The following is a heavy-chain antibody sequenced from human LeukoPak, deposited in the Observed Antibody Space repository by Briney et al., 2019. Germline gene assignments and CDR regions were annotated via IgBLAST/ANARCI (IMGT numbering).Heavy chain of an antibody. D-gene: IGHD3-22*01. V-gene: IGHV3-74*01. CDR2: INSDGRTT. J-gene: IGHJ4*02. CDR3: AMIKEG. Sequence: PGGSLRLSCAASGFTFSNNWMHWVRHAPRKGLVWVSRINSDGRTTTYADSVKGRFTISRDNAKNTLYLQMNSLRAEDTAVYYCAMIKEGWGQGTLVTVSS. CDR1: GFTFSNNW.